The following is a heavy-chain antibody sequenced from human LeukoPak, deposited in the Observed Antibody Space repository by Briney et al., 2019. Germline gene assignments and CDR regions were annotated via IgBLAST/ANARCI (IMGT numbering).Heavy chain of an antibody. J-gene: IGHJ4*02. Sequence: GESLRISCKGSGYSFTSYWIGWVRQMPGKGLECMGIIYPGDSDTRYSPSFQGQVTISADRSISTAYLQWSSLKASDTAMYYCARHETGPYFDYWGQGTLVTVSS. CDR1: GYSFTSYW. V-gene: IGHV5-51*01. CDR2: IYPGDSDT. D-gene: IGHD1-1*01. CDR3: ARHETGPYFDY.